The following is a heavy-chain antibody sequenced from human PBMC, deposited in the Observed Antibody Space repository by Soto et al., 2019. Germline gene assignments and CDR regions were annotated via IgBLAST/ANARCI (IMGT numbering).Heavy chain of an antibody. CDR2: IYYSGST. J-gene: IGHJ6*02. CDR3: ARVSTTVTTFYYYYGMDV. D-gene: IGHD4-4*01. CDR1: GGSISSGDYY. V-gene: IGHV4-30-4*01. Sequence: SETLSLTCTVSGGSISSGDYYWSWIRQPPGKGLEWIGYIYYSGSTYYNPSLKSRVTISVDTSKNQFSLKLSSVTAADTAVYYCARVSTTVTTFYYYYGMDVWGQGTTVTVSS.